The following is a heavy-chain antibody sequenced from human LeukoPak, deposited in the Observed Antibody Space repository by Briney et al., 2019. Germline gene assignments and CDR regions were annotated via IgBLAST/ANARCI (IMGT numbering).Heavy chain of an antibody. CDR3: ARGLYSGSYYGENDY. Sequence: GGSLRLSCAASGFTFSTYAMNWVRQAPGKGLEWVSVIYSGGSTYYAGSVKGRFTISRDNSKNTLYLQMNSLRAEDTAVYYCARGLYSGSYYGENDYWGQGTLVTVSS. V-gene: IGHV3-53*01. D-gene: IGHD1-26*01. CDR1: GFTFSTYA. J-gene: IGHJ4*02. CDR2: IYSGGST.